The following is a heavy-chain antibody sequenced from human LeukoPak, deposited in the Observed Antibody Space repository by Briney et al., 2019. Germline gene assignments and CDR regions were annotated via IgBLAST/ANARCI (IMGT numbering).Heavy chain of an antibody. CDR1: GFTFSSYA. J-gene: IGHJ4*02. D-gene: IGHD6-19*01. Sequence: PGGSLRLYCAASGFTFSSYAMHWVRQAPGKGLEWVAVISYDGSNKYYADSVKGRFTISRDNSKNTLYLQMNSLRAEDTAVYYCAREGYSSGHFDYWGQGTLVTVSS. V-gene: IGHV3-30-3*01. CDR2: ISYDGSNK. CDR3: AREGYSSGHFDY.